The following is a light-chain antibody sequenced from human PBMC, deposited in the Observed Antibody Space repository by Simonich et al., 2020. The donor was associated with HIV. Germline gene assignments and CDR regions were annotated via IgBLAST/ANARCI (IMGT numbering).Light chain of an antibody. V-gene: IGKV3-15*01. CDR1: QSVLSD. Sequence: EIVMTQSPATLSVSPAERATLSCRASQSVLSDVAWYQQKPGQAPRLLIYGASTRATGIPARFSGSGSGTYFTLTINSLQSEDFALYYCQQYRKWWTFGQGTKVEIK. J-gene: IGKJ1*01. CDR2: GAS. CDR3: QQYRKWWT.